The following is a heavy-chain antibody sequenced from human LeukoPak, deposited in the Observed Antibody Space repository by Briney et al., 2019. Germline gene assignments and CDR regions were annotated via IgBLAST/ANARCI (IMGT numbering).Heavy chain of an antibody. Sequence: SETLSLTCTVSGGSISSGGYYWSWIRQPPGKGLEWIGYIYHSGSTYYNPSLKSRVTISVDRSKNQFSLKLSSVTAADTAVYYCATVYYYDSSGPRGDDAFDIWGQGTMVTVSS. J-gene: IGHJ3*02. V-gene: IGHV4-30-2*01. CDR1: GGSISSGGYY. CDR2: IYHSGST. CDR3: ATVYYYDSSGPRGDDAFDI. D-gene: IGHD3-22*01.